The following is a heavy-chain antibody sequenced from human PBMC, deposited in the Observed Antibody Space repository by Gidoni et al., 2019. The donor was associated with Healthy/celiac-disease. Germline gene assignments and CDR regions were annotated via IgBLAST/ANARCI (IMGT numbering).Heavy chain of an antibody. J-gene: IGHJ6*02. D-gene: IGHD6-6*01. CDR3: TRVFRIAARRRMDV. Sequence: EVQLVESGGGLVQPGRSLRLSCTASGFTFGDYAMSWFRQAPGKGLEWVGFIRSKAYGGTTEYAASVKGRFTISRDDSKSIAYLQMNSLKTEDTAVYHCTRVFRIAARRRMDVWGQGTTVTVSS. CDR2: IRSKAYGGTT. V-gene: IGHV3-49*03. CDR1: GFTFGDYA.